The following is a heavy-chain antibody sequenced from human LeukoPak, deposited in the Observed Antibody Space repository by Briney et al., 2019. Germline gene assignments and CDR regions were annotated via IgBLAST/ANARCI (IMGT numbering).Heavy chain of an antibody. J-gene: IGHJ4*02. CDR3: AREGERRNYYDSSGYDY. V-gene: IGHV4-39*02. CDR1: GGSISTSSYY. Sequence: SETLSLTCTVSGGSISTSSYYWGWIRQPPGKGLEWIGSIHYSGSTYYNPSLKSRVTISIDTSKNQFSLNLSSVTAADTAVYYCAREGERRNYYDSSGYDYWGQGTLVTVSS. CDR2: IHYSGST. D-gene: IGHD3-22*01.